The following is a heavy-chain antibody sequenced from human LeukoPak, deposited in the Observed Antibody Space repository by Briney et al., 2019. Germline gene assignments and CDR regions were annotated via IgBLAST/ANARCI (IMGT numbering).Heavy chain of an antibody. V-gene: IGHV4-59*01. D-gene: IGHD1-26*01. CDR3: ARDTYSGLPWAFDI. CDR2: IYYSGST. Sequence: SETLSLTCTVSGGPISSYYWSWIRQPPGKGLEWIGYIYYSGSTNYNPSLKSRVTISVDTSKNQFSLKLSSVTAADTAVYYCARDTYSGLPWAFDIWGQGTMVTVSS. J-gene: IGHJ3*02. CDR1: GGPISSYY.